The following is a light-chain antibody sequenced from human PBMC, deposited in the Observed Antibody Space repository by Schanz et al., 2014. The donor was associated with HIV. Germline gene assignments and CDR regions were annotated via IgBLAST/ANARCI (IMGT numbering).Light chain of an antibody. V-gene: IGKV1-39*01. CDR1: QSFTNY. J-gene: IGKJ4*01. CDR3: QQSYSTPLS. Sequence: DIQLTQSPSSLSASVGDRVTITCRTSQSFTNYLNWYQQKPGKAPKLLIYTASSLQSGVPSRFSGSGSGTEFSLTISNLQPEDFETYYCQQSYSTPLSFGGGTKVE. CDR2: TAS.